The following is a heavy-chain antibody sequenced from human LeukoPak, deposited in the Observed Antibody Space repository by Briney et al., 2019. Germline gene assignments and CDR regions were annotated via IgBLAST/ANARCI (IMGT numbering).Heavy chain of an antibody. CDR2: IYPGDSDT. J-gene: IGHJ3*02. V-gene: IGHV5-51*01. Sequence: GESLQISCKGSGYSFTSYWIGWVRQLPGKGLEWMGIIYPGDSDTRYSPSFQGQATISADKSISTAYLQWSSLKASDTAMYYCARGPYDSSGYYYLGDAYDIWGQGTMVTVSS. D-gene: IGHD3-22*01. CDR3: ARGPYDSSGYYYLGDAYDI. CDR1: GYSFTSYW.